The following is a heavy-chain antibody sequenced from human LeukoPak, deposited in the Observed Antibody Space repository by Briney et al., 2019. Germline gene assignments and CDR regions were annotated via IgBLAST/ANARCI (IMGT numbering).Heavy chain of an antibody. CDR1: GGSTSSSSYY. J-gene: IGHJ3*02. CDR2: IYYSGST. V-gene: IGHV4-39*01. D-gene: IGHD3-9*01. CDR3: AAILTGYYLFGAFDI. Sequence: SETLSLTCTVSGGSTSSSSYYWGWIRQPPGKGLEWIGSIYYSGSTYYNPSLKSRVTISVDTSKNQFSLKLSSVTAADTAVYYCAAILTGYYLFGAFDIWGQGTMVTVSS.